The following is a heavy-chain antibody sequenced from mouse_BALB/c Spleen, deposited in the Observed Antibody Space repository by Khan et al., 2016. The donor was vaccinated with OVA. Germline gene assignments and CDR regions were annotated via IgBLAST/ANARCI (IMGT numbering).Heavy chain of an antibody. CDR2: ISSGGDYT. J-gene: IGHJ3*01. CDR1: GFTFSSYS. CDR3: ADHLNGSFAY. Sequence: EVELVESGGDLVKPGGSLKLSCAASGFTFSSYSMSWVRQTPDKRLEWVASISSGGDYTYYPDSVKGRFTISRDNAKNTLYLQMSDLKSEDTAMYYCADHLNGSFAYGGKGTLVTVSA. V-gene: IGHV5-6*01.